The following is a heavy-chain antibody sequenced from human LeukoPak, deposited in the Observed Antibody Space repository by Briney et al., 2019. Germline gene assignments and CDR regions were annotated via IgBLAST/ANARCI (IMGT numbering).Heavy chain of an antibody. Sequence: SQTLSLTCTVSGGSISSGGYYWSWIRQHPGKGLEWIGCIYYSGSTYYNPSLKSRVTISVDTSKNQFSLKLSSVTAADTAVYYCARAPIYCSGGSCYYYYYGMDVWGQGTTVTVSS. CDR2: IYYSGST. J-gene: IGHJ6*02. D-gene: IGHD2-15*01. CDR1: GGSISSGGYY. V-gene: IGHV4-31*03. CDR3: ARAPIYCSGGSCYYYYYGMDV.